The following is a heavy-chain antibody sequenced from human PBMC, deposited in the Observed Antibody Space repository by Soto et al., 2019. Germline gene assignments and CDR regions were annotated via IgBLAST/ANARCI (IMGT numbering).Heavy chain of an antibody. CDR1: GGSFSDYY. V-gene: IGHV4-34*01. J-gene: IGHJ5*02. Sequence: ETLSLTCAVYGGSFSDYYWSWIRQPPGKGLEWIGEINHSGSTNYNPSLKSRVTISVDTSKNQFSLKLSSVTAADTAVYYCAREGRYYASGRFWWFDPWGQGTLVTVSS. CDR2: INHSGST. CDR3: AREGRYYASGRFWWFDP. D-gene: IGHD3-10*01.